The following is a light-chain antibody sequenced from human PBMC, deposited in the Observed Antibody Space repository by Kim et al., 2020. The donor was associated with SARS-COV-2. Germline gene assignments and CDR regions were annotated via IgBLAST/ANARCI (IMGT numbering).Light chain of an antibody. J-gene: IGKJ2*01. Sequence: SLSPGESATLSCRASQSFSSYLAWYQQKPGQAPRLLIYGASNRATGIPARFSGSGSGTDFTLTISSLEPEDFAVYYCQQRSNWPYTFGQGTKLEI. CDR2: GAS. CDR1: QSFSSY. CDR3: QQRSNWPYT. V-gene: IGKV3-11*01.